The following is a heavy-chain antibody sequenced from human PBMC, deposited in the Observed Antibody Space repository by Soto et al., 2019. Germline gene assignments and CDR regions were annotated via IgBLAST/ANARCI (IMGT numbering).Heavy chain of an antibody. Sequence: GESLKISCKGSGYNFNRYWIGWVRQMPGKGLEWMGVIYPGGSDTRYSPSLQGQVTISADKSSSAAYLQWSSLQASDTATYYCARSLVNGTYEAFDIWGQGTMFTVSS. CDR2: IYPGGSDT. D-gene: IGHD6-13*01. J-gene: IGHJ3*02. V-gene: IGHV5-51*01. CDR3: ARSLVNGTYEAFDI. CDR1: GYNFNRYW.